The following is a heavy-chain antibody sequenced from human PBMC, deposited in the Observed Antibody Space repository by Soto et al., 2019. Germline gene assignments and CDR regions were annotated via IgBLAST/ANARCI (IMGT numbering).Heavy chain of an antibody. CDR2: IYSTGSP. V-gene: IGHV4-39*01. CDR3: ARRWDYYDSSGAFGY. Sequence: PSETLSLTCTVSGDSISSTTYYWGWIRQPPGKGLEWIGSIYSTGSPYYSPSLKSRVTISVDTSKNQFSLKLSSVTAADTAVYYCARRWDYYDSSGAFGYWGQGTLVTVPQ. J-gene: IGHJ4*02. D-gene: IGHD3-22*01. CDR1: GDSISSTTYY.